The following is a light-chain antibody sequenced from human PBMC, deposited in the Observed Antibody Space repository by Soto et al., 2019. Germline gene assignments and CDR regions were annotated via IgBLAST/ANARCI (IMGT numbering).Light chain of an antibody. V-gene: IGKV3-11*01. CDR2: DAA. CDR3: QQRVNWLT. Sequence: EIVLTKPPAILALSPGERATLSCRASQSFGTYLDWYQQKLRQAPRLLIYDAANRATGIPARFSGSGSGTDFTLTISSLEPEDFAVYYCQQRVNWLTFGGGTKVEL. J-gene: IGKJ4*01. CDR1: QSFGTY.